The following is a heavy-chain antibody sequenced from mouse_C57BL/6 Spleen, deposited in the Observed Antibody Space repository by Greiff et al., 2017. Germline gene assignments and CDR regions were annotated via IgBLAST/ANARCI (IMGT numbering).Heavy chain of an antibody. CDR1: GYTFTSYT. V-gene: IGHV1-4*01. J-gene: IGHJ4*01. D-gene: IGHD2-3*01. Sequence: QVQLQQSGAALARPGASVKMSCKASGYTFTSYTLHWVKQRPGQGLEWIGYINPSSGYTKYNQKFKDKATLTADKSSSTAYMQLSSLTSEDSAVYYCARWLLRAMDYWGQGTSVTVSS. CDR2: INPSSGYT. CDR3: ARWLLRAMDY.